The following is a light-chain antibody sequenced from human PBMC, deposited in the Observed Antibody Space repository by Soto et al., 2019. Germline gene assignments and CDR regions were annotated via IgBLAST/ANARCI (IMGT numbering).Light chain of an antibody. CDR3: QQANSFTLT. V-gene: IGKV1-12*01. CDR2: AAS. CDR1: QSISRW. Sequence: DIQMTQSPFTLSASVGDRVTITCRASQSISRWLAWYQQKPGKDPKLLIYAASTLQSGVPSRFSGSGSGTDFNLAISSLQTEDFASYDCQQANSFTLTFGQGTKLDIK. J-gene: IGKJ1*01.